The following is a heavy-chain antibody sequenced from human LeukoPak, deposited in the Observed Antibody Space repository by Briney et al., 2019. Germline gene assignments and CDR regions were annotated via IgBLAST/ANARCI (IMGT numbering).Heavy chain of an antibody. Sequence: GASVKVSCKASGYTFSNYGVSWVRQAPGQGPEWVGWSSTYNGGTNYAPKFQGRVTMPTDTSTNTASMELRSLRSDDTAVYYCVRENGRVWFDNCGQGTLVTVSS. CDR2: SSTYNGGT. J-gene: IGHJ5*02. CDR1: GYTFSNYG. CDR3: VRENGRVWFDN. D-gene: IGHD2-8*01. V-gene: IGHV1-18*04.